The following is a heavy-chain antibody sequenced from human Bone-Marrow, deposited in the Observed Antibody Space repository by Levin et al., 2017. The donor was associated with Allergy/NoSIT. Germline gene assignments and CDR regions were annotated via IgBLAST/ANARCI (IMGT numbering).Heavy chain of an antibody. CDR1: GVSLGSSSYY. D-gene: IGHD3-22*01. J-gene: IGHJ4*02. Sequence: SQTLSLTCTVSGVSLGSSSYYWGWIRQPPGNGLEWIGSIYNTGKTFYNPSLKSRVTISMDTSNNQFSLKLDSVTAADTAVYYCARDPYYYDNNDYYYVEDKYWGQGTLVTVSS. V-gene: IGHV4-39*07. CDR2: IYNTGKT. CDR3: ARDPYYYDNNDYYYVEDKY.